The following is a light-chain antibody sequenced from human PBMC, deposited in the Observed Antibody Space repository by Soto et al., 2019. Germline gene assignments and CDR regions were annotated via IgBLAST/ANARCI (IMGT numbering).Light chain of an antibody. V-gene: IGLV1-40*01. CDR3: QSYDNRLSAYV. J-gene: IGLJ1*01. CDR2: TNN. Sequence: QSVLTQPPSVSGAPGQRVTISCTGSSSNIGAGYDVHWYLQLPGTAPKLLVYTNNNRPSGVPDRFSGSTPGTSASLAITGLQAEDEADYYCQSYDNRLSAYVFGTGTKLTVL. CDR1: SSNIGAGYD.